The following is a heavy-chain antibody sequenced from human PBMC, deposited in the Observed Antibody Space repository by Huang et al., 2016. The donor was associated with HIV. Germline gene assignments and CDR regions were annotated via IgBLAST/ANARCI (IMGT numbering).Heavy chain of an antibody. CDR2: MNPNRGNT. J-gene: IGHJ4*02. Sequence: QVQLVQSGAEVRKPGASVKVSCEASGYSFASYDINWVRQATGQGLEWMGWMNPNRGNTGYAQKFQGRVTMTRNTSISTAYMELSSLRSEDTAKYFCVRDWYIAALPYFDYWGQGTLVTVSS. CDR3: VRDWYIAALPYFDY. D-gene: IGHD6-6*01. V-gene: IGHV1-8*01. CDR1: GYSFASYD.